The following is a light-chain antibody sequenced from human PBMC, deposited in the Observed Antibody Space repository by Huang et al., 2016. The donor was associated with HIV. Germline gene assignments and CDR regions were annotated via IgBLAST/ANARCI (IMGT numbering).Light chain of an antibody. CDR1: EDIANY. V-gene: IGKV1-33*01. CDR2: GAS. CDR3: QQYDSLPPWT. J-gene: IGKJ1*01. Sequence: DIQMTQSPSSLSASVGDRVTITCQANEDIANYFNWYQQKPGQAPKLLIVGASNLEKGVPSRFIGSASGTDFTFTINSLQPEDIATYYCQQYDSLPPWTFGQGTKVEIK.